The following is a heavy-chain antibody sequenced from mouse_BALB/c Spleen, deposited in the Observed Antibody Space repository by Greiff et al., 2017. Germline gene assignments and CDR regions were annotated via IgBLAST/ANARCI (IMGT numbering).Heavy chain of an antibody. CDR2: ISYSGST. Sequence: VQLKESGPGLVKPSQSLSLTCTVTGYSITSDYAWNWIRQFPGNKLEWMGYISYSGSTSYNPSLKSRISITRDTSKNQFFLQLNSVTTEDTATYYCARGGDRYAMDYWGQGTSVTVSS. CDR3: ARGGDRYAMDY. V-gene: IGHV3-2*02. J-gene: IGHJ4*01. CDR1: GYSITSDYA. D-gene: IGHD3-3*01.